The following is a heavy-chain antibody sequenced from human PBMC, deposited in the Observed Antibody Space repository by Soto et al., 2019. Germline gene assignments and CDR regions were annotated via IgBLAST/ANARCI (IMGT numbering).Heavy chain of an antibody. D-gene: IGHD3-10*01. CDR2: ISGYTGNT. CDR3: ARDERGSGSYFGRLNWFDP. CDR1: GYTFTSYG. J-gene: IGHJ5*02. V-gene: IGHV1-18*01. Sequence: ASVKVSCKASGYTFTSYGISWVRQAPGQGIEWMGWISGYTGNTNYAQKVQGRVTLTTDTSTSTAYMELTSLTPDDTAVYYCARDERGSGSYFGRLNWFDPWGQGTLVTVSS.